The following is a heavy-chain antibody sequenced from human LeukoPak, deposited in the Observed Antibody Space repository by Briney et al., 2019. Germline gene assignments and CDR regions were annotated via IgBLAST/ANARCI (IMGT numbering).Heavy chain of an antibody. V-gene: IGHV3-30-3*01. Sequence: GGSLRLSCSASGFTFRSYAMHWVRQAPGKGLEWVAGISYDGTNKYYADSVKGRFTISRDNSKNTLYLQMNSLRTDDTAVYYCARESPACGEDCYFDYWGQGTLVTVSS. CDR2: ISYDGTNK. CDR3: ARESPACGEDCYFDY. J-gene: IGHJ4*02. CDR1: GFTFRSYA. D-gene: IGHD2-21*02.